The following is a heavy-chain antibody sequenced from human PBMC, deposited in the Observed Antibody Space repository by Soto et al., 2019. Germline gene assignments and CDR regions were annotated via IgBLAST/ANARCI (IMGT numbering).Heavy chain of an antibody. D-gene: IGHD2-8*01. V-gene: IGHV4-30-4*01. CDR1: GGSISSGDYY. Sequence: SETLSLTCTVSGGSISSGDYYWSRIRQPPGKGLEWIGYIYYSGSTYYNPSLKSRVTISVDTSKNQFSLKLSSVTAADTAVYYCGRVWGYCTTGVCYTAFDIWGQGTMVTVSS. CDR3: GRVWGYCTTGVCYTAFDI. CDR2: IYYSGST. J-gene: IGHJ3*02.